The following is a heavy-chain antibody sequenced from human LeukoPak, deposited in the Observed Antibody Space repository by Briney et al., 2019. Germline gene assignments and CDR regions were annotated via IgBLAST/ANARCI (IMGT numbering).Heavy chain of an antibody. CDR1: GFTFSTYW. CDR3: VSGNDPDSTCKSYRLNAFDI. V-gene: IGHV3-74*01. CDR2: ITSDGTST. J-gene: IGHJ3*02. Sequence: GGSLRLSCAASGFTFSTYWMHWVRQAAGKGLVWVSRITSDGTSTSHADSVKGRFTISRDNAKSSLYLKMNSLRAEDTAVYYCVSGNDPDSTCKSYRLNAFDIWGQGTTVIVSS. D-gene: IGHD3-16*02.